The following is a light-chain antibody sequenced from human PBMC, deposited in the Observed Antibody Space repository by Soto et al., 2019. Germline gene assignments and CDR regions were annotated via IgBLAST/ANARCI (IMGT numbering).Light chain of an antibody. J-gene: IGLJ1*01. Sequence: QSVLTQPAAVSGSPGQSITISCTGTSSDVGTRNFVSWYQQHPGKAPKLMIYQVTNRPSGVSNRFSGSKSGNTASLTISGLQAEDEADYYCSSYTASTNDVFGPGTKVTVL. CDR3: SSYTASTNDV. V-gene: IGLV2-14*01. CDR1: SSDVGTRNF. CDR2: QVT.